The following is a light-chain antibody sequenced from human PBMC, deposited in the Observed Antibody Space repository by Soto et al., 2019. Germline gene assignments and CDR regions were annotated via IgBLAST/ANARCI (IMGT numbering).Light chain of an antibody. CDR1: TDYVGGYDY. CDR3: CSYTGTSSRL. V-gene: IGLV2-14*01. Sequence: QSALTQPASVSGSPGQSITISCTGTTDYVGGYDYVSWYQQHPGKAPKLLIYEVPRRPSGIPHRFSGSTSGNRASLTISGLQAEDEAHYYCCSYTGTSSRLFGGGTQLTVL. CDR2: EVP. J-gene: IGLJ7*01.